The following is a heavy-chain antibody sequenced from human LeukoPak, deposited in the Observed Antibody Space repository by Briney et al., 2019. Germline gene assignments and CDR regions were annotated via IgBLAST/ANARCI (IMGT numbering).Heavy chain of an antibody. CDR2: IRYDGSNK. Sequence: GGSLRLSCAASGFTVSSNYMSWVRQAPGKGLEWVAVIRYDGSNKYYSDSVKGRFTISRDNSKNTLYLQMNSLRPEDTAVYYCAKDPRAHTYGWSWRYFDYWGQGTLVTVSS. J-gene: IGHJ4*02. V-gene: IGHV3-30*02. D-gene: IGHD5-18*01. CDR1: GFTVSSNY. CDR3: AKDPRAHTYGWSWRYFDY.